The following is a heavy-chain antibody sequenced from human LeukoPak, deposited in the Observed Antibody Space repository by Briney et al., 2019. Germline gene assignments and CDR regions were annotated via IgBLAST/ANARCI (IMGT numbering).Heavy chain of an antibody. Sequence: ASVKVSCKASGCTFTSYDINWVRQATGQGLEWMGWMNPNSGNTGYAQKFQGRVTMTRNTSISTAYMELSSLRSEDTAVYYCARNVHITRNWFDPWGQGTLVTVSS. CDR1: GCTFTSYD. D-gene: IGHD3-10*01. CDR3: ARNVHITRNWFDP. V-gene: IGHV1-8*01. CDR2: MNPNSGNT. J-gene: IGHJ5*02.